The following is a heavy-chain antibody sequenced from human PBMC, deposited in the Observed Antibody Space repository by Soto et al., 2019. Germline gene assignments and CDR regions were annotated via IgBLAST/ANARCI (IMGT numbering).Heavy chain of an antibody. D-gene: IGHD1-7*01. CDR3: ASRDPGTSVDY. J-gene: IGHJ4*02. Sequence: SETLSLTCAVSGGSFTSNNWWTWVRQPPGQGLEWIGEIYRTGSTNYNPSLQSRVTISLDKSENQFSLKVTSLTAADTAVYYCASRDPGTSVDYWGQGTLVTVSS. CDR2: IYRTGST. V-gene: IGHV4-4*02. CDR1: GGSFTSNNW.